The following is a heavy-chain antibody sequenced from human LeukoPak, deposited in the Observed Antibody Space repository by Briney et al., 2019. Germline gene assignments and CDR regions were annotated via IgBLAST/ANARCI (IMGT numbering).Heavy chain of an antibody. Sequence: GGSLRLSCAASGFTFSSYSMNWVRQVPGKGLEWVSSISSSSSYIYYADSAKGRFTISRDNAKNSLYLQMNSLRAEDTALYYCAKDMSSGSGPGDYWGQGTLVTVSS. V-gene: IGHV3-21*04. CDR3: AKDMSSGSGPGDY. CDR1: GFTFSSYS. CDR2: ISSSSSYI. D-gene: IGHD3-10*01. J-gene: IGHJ4*02.